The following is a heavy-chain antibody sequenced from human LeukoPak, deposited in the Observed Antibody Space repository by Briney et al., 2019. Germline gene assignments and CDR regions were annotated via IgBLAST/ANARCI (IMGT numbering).Heavy chain of an antibody. D-gene: IGHD6-13*01. Sequence: QPGGSLRLSCAASGFTFSSYWMHWVRQAPGKGLVWVSRINSDGSSTSYADSVKGRFTVSRDNSKNTLYLQMNSRRAEDTAVYYCARDHGSSWRSSHFDYWGQGTLVTVSS. J-gene: IGHJ4*02. CDR1: GFTFSSYW. CDR3: ARDHGSSWRSSHFDY. V-gene: IGHV3-74*01. CDR2: INSDGSST.